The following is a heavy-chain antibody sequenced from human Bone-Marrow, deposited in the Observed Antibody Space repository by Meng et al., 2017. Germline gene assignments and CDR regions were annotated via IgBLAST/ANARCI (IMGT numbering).Heavy chain of an antibody. CDR1: GFTFSGSA. CDR2: IRSKANSYAT. J-gene: IGHJ5*02. V-gene: IGHV3-73*01. CDR3: TSLRIVASDDWFDP. Sequence: GGSLRLSCAASGFTFSGSAMHWVRQASGHGLEWVGRIRSKANSYATAYAASVKGRFTISRDDSKNTAYLQMNSLKTEDTAVYYCTSLRIVASDDWFDPWGQGTLVTVSS. D-gene: IGHD5-12*01.